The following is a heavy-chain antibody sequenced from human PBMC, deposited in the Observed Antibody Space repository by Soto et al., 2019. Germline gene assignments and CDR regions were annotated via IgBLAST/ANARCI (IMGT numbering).Heavy chain of an antibody. D-gene: IGHD2-15*01. J-gene: IGHJ1*01. CDR2: ISSSNSYI. CDR3: ARDLPRAYSLGF. V-gene: IGHV3-21*01. Sequence: GGSLRLSCAASGFTFSSYSMNWVRQAPGKGLEWVSSISSSNSYIYYADSVKGRFTISRDNAKNSLYLQMNSLRAEDTAVYYCARDLPRAYSLGFRGQGTLVTVSS. CDR1: GFTFSSYS.